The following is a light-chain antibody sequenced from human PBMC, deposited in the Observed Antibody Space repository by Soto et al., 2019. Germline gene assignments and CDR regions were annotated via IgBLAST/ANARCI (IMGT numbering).Light chain of an antibody. CDR1: RSDVGDYKY. V-gene: IGLV2-11*01. J-gene: IGLJ2*01. Sequence: QSVLTQPRSVSGSPGQSVTISCTGTRSDVGDYKYVSWYQQHPGKVPKVMIYDVSKRPSGVPDRFSGSKPGNTASLTISGLQAEDEADYYCCSYAGSYTLIFGGGTKLTVL. CDR2: DVS. CDR3: CSYAGSYTLI.